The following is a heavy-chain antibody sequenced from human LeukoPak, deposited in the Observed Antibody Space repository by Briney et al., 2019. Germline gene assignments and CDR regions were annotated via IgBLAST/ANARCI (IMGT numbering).Heavy chain of an antibody. CDR2: ISYDGSNN. D-gene: IGHD5-18*01. J-gene: IGHJ4*02. Sequence: GGSLRLSCAASGFTFSSYAMHWVCQAPGKGLEWVAVISYDGSNNYYADSVKGRFTISRDNSENTLYLHMNSQRAEDTVLYYYARDLHGYSYGYFDYWGQGTLVTVSS. CDR3: ARDLHGYSYGYFDY. CDR1: GFTFSSYA. V-gene: IGHV3-30-3*01.